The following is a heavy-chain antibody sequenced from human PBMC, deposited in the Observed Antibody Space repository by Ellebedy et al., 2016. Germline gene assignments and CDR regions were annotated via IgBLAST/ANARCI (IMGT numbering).Heavy chain of an antibody. CDR3: ARGSDYDPLTAQRMGQYYFDF. CDR2: IYQSGTT. CDR1: GGSVSSGNYW. Sequence: SETLSLTCTVSGGSVSSGNYWWGWIRQPPGKGLEWIGYIYQSGTTFYNPSLKSRLTLSVDRSKNQFSLTLRSVTAADTAVYYCARGSDYDPLTAQRMGQYYFDFWGQGTLVTVSS. J-gene: IGHJ4*02. D-gene: IGHD3-9*01. V-gene: IGHV4-30-2*01.